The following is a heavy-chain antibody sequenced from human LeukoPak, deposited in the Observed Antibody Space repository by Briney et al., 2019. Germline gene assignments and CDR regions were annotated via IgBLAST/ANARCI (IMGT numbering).Heavy chain of an antibody. CDR2: IYHSGST. Sequence: SETLSLTCAVSGDSISSSNWWTWVRPPPGKGLEWIGEIYHSGSTNYNPSLKSRVTMSLDKSKNQFSLKLTSVTAADTAVYYCAREAAGQWFDPWGQGTLVTVSS. CDR3: AREAAGQWFDP. D-gene: IGHD6-25*01. CDR1: GDSISSSNW. V-gene: IGHV4-4*02. J-gene: IGHJ5*02.